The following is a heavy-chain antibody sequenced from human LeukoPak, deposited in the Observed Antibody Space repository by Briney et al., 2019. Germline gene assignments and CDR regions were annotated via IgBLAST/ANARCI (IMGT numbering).Heavy chain of an antibody. J-gene: IGHJ4*02. Sequence: SETLSLTCAVSGGSISSGGYSWSWIRQPPGKGLEWIGYIYHSGSTYYNPSLKSRVTISVDRSKNQFSLRLSSVTAADTAVYYCARSGYSYYFDYWGQGTLVTVSS. CDR2: IYHSGST. CDR3: ARSGYSYYFDY. D-gene: IGHD3-22*01. V-gene: IGHV4-30-2*01. CDR1: GGSISSGGYS.